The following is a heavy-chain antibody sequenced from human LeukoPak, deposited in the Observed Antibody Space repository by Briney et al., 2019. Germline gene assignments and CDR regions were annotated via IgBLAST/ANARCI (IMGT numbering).Heavy chain of an antibody. CDR2: IYHSGST. J-gene: IGHJ4*02. Sequence: TSETLSLTCTVSGYSISSGYYWGWIRQPPGKGLEWIGSIYHSGSTYYNPSLKSRVTISVDTSKNQFSLKLSSVTAADTAVYYCARVRYSSSWYYFDYWGQGTLATVSS. D-gene: IGHD6-13*01. CDR3: ARVRYSSSWYYFDY. V-gene: IGHV4-38-2*02. CDR1: GYSISSGYY.